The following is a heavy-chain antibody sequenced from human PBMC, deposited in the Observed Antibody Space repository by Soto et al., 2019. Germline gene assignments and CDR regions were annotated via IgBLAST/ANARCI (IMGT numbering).Heavy chain of an antibody. CDR2: IYYSGST. Sequence: QVQLQEPGPGLVKPSQTLSLTCTVSGGSISSGDYYWSWIRQPPGKGPEGIGYIYYSGSTYYNPTLLIRVTISVDTSKDQFSLKLSSVTAADTAVYYCARVPLYYYDSSGYPAYQYRGQGTLVTVSS. CDR3: ARVPLYYYDSSGYPAYQY. J-gene: IGHJ4*02. CDR1: GGSISSGDYY. V-gene: IGHV4-30-4*01. D-gene: IGHD3-22*01.